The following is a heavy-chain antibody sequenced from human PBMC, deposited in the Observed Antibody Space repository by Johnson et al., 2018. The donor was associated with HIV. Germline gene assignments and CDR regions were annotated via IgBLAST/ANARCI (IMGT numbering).Heavy chain of an antibody. D-gene: IGHD3-22*01. J-gene: IGHJ3*02. CDR3: ARGRIGTIVMDLRGGAFDI. Sequence: QMQLVESGGGVVQPGMFVTLSCAASGLNFSDYGMHWVRHAPGKGLEWVAVISFDGSNEYYTDSVKGRFTISRDNSKNTLHLQMNSLRTEDTAIYYGARGRIGTIVMDLRGGAFDIWGQGTLVTVSS. CDR1: GLNFSDYG. V-gene: IGHV3-30*04. CDR2: ISFDGSNE.